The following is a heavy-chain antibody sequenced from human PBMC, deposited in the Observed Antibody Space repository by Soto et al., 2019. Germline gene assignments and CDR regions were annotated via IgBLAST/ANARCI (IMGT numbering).Heavy chain of an antibody. Sequence: EVQLVESGGGLVKPGGSLRLSLAASGFPFGGNRMTWFAQPPGRGLGWVSSITSSGSYIYYADSVKGRFTISRDNAKNSLYLQMNSLRAEDTAVYFCARAALDTAVVYFDYWGQGTLVTVSS. J-gene: IGHJ4*02. V-gene: IGHV3-21*01. CDR1: GFPFGGNR. D-gene: IGHD5-18*01. CDR2: ITSSGSYI. CDR3: ARAALDTAVVYFDY.